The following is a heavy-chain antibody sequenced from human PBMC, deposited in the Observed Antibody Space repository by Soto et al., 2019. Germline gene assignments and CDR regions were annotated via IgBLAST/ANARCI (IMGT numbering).Heavy chain of an antibody. CDR3: ARDRSSYYVHPTPCDL. D-gene: IGHD1-26*01. Sequence: KFQGRVTITRDTSASTAYMELSSLRSEDTAVYYCARDRSSYYVHPTPCDLWGRGTLVTVSS. V-gene: IGHV1-3*01. J-gene: IGHJ2*01.